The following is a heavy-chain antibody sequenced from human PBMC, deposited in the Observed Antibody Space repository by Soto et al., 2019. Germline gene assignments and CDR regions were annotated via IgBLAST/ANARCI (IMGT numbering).Heavy chain of an antibody. V-gene: IGHV3-23*01. CDR3: AHRPRYYNMDV. J-gene: IGHJ6*02. Sequence: GGSLRLSCAASGLTFSSYTMTWVRQAPGKGLEWVSGISASGAETYYADSVRGRFTISRDNSRNTLYLQMNRLRADDTAVYYCAHRPRYYNMDVWGQGTTVTVSS. CDR2: ISASGAET. CDR1: GLTFSSYT.